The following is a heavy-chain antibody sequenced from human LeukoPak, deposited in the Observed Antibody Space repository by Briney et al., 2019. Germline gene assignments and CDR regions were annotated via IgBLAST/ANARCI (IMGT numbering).Heavy chain of an antibody. Sequence: QPGGSLRLSCAASGFTFSSYAMSWVRQAPGKGLEWVSAISGSGGSTYYADSVKGRFTISRDNSKNTPYLQMNSLRAEDTAVYYCAKSAPSVLMVYAIPLLFDYWGQGTLVTVSS. CDR2: ISGSGGST. V-gene: IGHV3-23*01. J-gene: IGHJ4*02. CDR3: AKSAPSVLMVYAIPLLFDY. CDR1: GFTFSSYA. D-gene: IGHD2-8*01.